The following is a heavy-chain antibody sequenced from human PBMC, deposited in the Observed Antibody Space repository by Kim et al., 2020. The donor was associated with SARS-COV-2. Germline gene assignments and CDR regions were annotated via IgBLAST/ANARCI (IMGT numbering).Heavy chain of an antibody. V-gene: IGHV4-31*03. Sequence: SETLSLTCTVSGGSISSGGYYWSWIRQHPGKGLEWIGYIYYSGSTYYNPSLKSRVTISVDTSKNQFSLKLSSVTAADTAVYYCATLGYYSNYFDYWGQGTLVTVSS. CDR1: GGSISSGGYY. D-gene: IGHD3-22*01. CDR2: IYYSGST. J-gene: IGHJ4*02. CDR3: ATLGYYSNYFDY.